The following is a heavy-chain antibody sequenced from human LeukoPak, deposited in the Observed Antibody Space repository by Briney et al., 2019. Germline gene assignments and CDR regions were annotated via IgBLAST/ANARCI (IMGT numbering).Heavy chain of an antibody. CDR1: GFTFSSYA. CDR2: ISGSGGYT. Sequence: PGGSLRLSCAASGFTFSSYAMSWVRQAPGKGLEWVSYISGSGGYTYYTDSVKGRFTISRDNSKNTLYVQMNSLRAEDTAVYYCAIRSNNSAFDIWGQGTMVTVSS. D-gene: IGHD1/OR15-1a*01. J-gene: IGHJ3*02. V-gene: IGHV3-23*01. CDR3: AIRSNNSAFDI.